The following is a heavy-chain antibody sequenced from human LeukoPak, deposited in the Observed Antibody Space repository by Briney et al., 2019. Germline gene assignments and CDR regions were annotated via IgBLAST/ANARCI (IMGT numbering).Heavy chain of an antibody. D-gene: IGHD6-13*01. CDR3: ARDLWSSIAAAGNSHAFDI. CDR2: IIPILGIA. V-gene: IGHV1-69*04. J-gene: IGHJ3*02. CDR1: GGTFSSYA. Sequence: ASVKVSCKASGGTFSSYAISWVRQAPGQGLEWMGRIIPILGIANYAQKFQRRVTITADKSTSTAYMELSSLRSEDTAVYYCARDLWSSIAAAGNSHAFDIWGQGTMVTVSS.